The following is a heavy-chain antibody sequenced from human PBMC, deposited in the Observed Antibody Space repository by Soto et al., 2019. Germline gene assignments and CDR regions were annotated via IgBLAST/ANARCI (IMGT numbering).Heavy chain of an antibody. CDR1: GFTVSSYA. V-gene: IGHV3-23*01. J-gene: IGHJ4*02. Sequence: EVQLLESGGGLVQPGGSLRLSCAASGFTVSSYAMSWVRQAPGKGLEWVSAISGSGGSTYYADSVKGRFTISRDNSKNTLYLQMNSLRAEDTAVYYCVKHLTTVEYYFDYWGQGTLVTVSS. D-gene: IGHD4-17*01. CDR2: ISGSGGST. CDR3: VKHLTTVEYYFDY.